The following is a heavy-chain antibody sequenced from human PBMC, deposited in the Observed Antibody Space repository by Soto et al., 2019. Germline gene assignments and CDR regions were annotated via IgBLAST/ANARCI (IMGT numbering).Heavy chain of an antibody. CDR1: GFTFSSYW. CDR2: IKQDGSEK. V-gene: IGHV3-7*03. D-gene: IGHD6-13*01. CDR3: ARLMIAAAGTNYGMDV. Sequence: EVQLVESGGGLVQPGGSLRLSCAASGFTFSSYWMSWVRQAPGKGLEWVVNIKQDGSEKYYVDSVKGRFTISRDNAKNSLYLQMNSLRAEDTAVYYCARLMIAAAGTNYGMDVWGQGTTVTVSS. J-gene: IGHJ6*02.